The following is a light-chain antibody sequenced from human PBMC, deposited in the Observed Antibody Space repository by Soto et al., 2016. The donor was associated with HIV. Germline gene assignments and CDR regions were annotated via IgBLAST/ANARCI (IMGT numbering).Light chain of an antibody. V-gene: IGLV3-1*01. Sequence: SYELTQPPSVSVSPGQTASITCSGDKLRNKYVSWYQQKPGQSPVFVIYQDRKRPSGIPERFSGSNSGNTATLIISGTQAMDEADYYCQAWDSSTSFGGGAKLTVL. CDR3: QAWDSSTS. CDR2: QDR. CDR1: KLRNKY. J-gene: IGLJ2*01.